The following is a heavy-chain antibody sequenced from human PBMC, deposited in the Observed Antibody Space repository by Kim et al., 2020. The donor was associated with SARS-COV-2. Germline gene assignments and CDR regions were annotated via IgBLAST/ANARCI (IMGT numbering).Heavy chain of an antibody. Sequence: GGSLRLSCVASGFTFSTSPMGWVRQAPGKGLEWVSRISWDGRRTYYADSVKGRVTMSRDKSKNMLYLHMNSLRVEDTAVYYCAKGVINSGFDYWGQGTQVTVSS. CDR1: GFTFSTSP. CDR3: AKGVINSGFDY. J-gene: IGHJ4*02. V-gene: IGHV3-23*01. CDR2: ISWDGRRT. D-gene: IGHD1-26*01.